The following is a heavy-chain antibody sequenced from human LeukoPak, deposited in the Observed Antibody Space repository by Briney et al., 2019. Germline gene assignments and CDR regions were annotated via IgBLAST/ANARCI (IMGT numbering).Heavy chain of an antibody. J-gene: IGHJ5*02. Sequence: GSLRLSCAASGFTFTTYWMSWVRQAPGKGLEWIGEINHSGSTNYNPSLRSRVTISVDTSKNQFSLKLSSVTAADTAVYYCARTYYGSGSYYKSYNWFDPWGQGTLVTVSS. D-gene: IGHD3-10*01. CDR2: INHSGST. V-gene: IGHV4-34*01. CDR3: ARTYYGSGSYYKSYNWFDP. CDR1: GFTFTTYW.